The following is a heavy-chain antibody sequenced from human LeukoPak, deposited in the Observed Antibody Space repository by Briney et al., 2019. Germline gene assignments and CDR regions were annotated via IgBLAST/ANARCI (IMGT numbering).Heavy chain of an antibody. CDR3: ARGSTPYGSGSYYKGFDY. Sequence: SGGSLRLSCAASGFTFSSYSMNWVRQAPGKGLEWVSSISSSSSYIYYADSVKGRFTISRDNAKNSLYLQMNSLRAEDTAVHYCARGSTPYGSGSYYKGFDYWGQGTLVTVSS. CDR2: ISSSSSYI. CDR1: GFTFSSYS. D-gene: IGHD3-10*01. V-gene: IGHV3-21*01. J-gene: IGHJ4*02.